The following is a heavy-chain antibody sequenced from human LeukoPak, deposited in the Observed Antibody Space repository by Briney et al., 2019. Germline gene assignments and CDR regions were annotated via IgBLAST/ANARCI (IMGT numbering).Heavy chain of an antibody. V-gene: IGHV3-74*01. D-gene: IGHD3-9*01. CDR1: GFTFSSHW. J-gene: IGHJ4*02. CDR2: INSDGSTT. Sequence: PGGSLRLSCAASGFTFSSHWMHWVRQAPGKGLVWVSRINSDGSTTTYADSVRGRFTISRDNAKNTLYLQMNSLRAEDTAVYYCARFRLPNTNMLTGYYYYLDNWGQGTLVTVSS. CDR3: ARFRLPNTNMLTGYYYYLDN.